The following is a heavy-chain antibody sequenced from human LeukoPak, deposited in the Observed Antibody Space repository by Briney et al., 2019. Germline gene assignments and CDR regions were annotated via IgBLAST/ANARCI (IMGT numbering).Heavy chain of an antibody. CDR2: MRYDGSTI. V-gene: IGHV3-30*02. Sequence: GGSLRLSCAASGFTFSIYGMHWLRRAPGKGLEWVTFMRYDGSTIYYADSVRGRFTISRDNFKDTLYLRMNSLRTEDTAVYYCAKDRSPEYSYGPFDYWGQGTLVTVSS. J-gene: IGHJ4*02. D-gene: IGHD5-18*01. CDR1: GFTFSIYG. CDR3: AKDRSPEYSYGPFDY.